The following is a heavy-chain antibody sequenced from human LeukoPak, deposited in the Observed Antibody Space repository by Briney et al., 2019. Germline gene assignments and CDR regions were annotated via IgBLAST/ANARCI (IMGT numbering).Heavy chain of an antibody. Sequence: PGGSLRLSCVASVVSFSISAMSRVREAPGKGVEWVSGICDSGGSTFYADSVRGRFTISRDTSTNTLYLQINSPRADDTGVYYCANPPTVTSFHYWGQGTVVTVSS. V-gene: IGHV3-23*01. CDR3: ANPPTVTSFHY. J-gene: IGHJ4*02. CDR1: VVSFSISA. D-gene: IGHD4-11*01. CDR2: ICDSGGST.